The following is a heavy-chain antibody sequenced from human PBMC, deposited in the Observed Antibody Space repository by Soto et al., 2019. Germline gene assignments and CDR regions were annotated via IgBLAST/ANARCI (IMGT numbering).Heavy chain of an antibody. CDR3: ARQLGGYKYGSFDS. CDR2: IDATDSYT. J-gene: IGHJ4*02. V-gene: IGHV5-10-1*01. CDR1: GYIFTNYW. Sequence: GESLKISCKGSGYIFTNYWIIWLRQMPVKGPEWMGSIDATDSYTTYSPSFQGHVTISADKSITTAYLQWSSLQASDTAMYYCARQLGGYKYGSFDSWGQGTLVTVSS. D-gene: IGHD5-18*01.